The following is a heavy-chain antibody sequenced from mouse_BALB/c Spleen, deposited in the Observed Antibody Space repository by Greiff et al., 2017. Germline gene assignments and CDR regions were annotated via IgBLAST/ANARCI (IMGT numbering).Heavy chain of an antibody. CDR2: ISSGGSYT. J-gene: IGHJ4*01. CDR1: GFTFSSYG. Sequence: EVKLVESGGDLVKPGGSLKLSCAASGFTFSSYGMSWVRQTPDKRLEWVATISSGGSYTYYPDSVKGRFTISRDNAKNTLYLQMSSLKSEDTAMYYCARQRWSMITDYYAMDYWGQGTSVTVSS. D-gene: IGHD2-4*01. V-gene: IGHV5-6*01. CDR3: ARQRWSMITDYYAMDY.